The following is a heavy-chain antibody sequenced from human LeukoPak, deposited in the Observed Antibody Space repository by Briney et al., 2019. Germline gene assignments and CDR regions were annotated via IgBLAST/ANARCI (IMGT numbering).Heavy chain of an antibody. CDR1: GFTFDNYA. J-gene: IGHJ4*02. CDR3: TKELDDGNRDPAAYFDL. CDR2: INWRSDTV. D-gene: IGHD4-17*01. Sequence: GRSLRLSCAAPGFTFDNYAMHWVRQAPGKGLEWVSGINWRSDTVAYVDSVKGRFAISRDNAKSSLYLQMNSLRAEGTALYYCTKELDDGNRDPAAYFDLWGEGTLVTVSS. V-gene: IGHV3-9*01.